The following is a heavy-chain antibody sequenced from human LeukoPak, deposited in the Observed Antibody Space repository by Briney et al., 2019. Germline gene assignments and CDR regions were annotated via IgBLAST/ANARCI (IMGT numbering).Heavy chain of an antibody. D-gene: IGHD6-19*01. J-gene: IGHJ3*02. CDR2: IYPGDSDT. CDR3: ARQSSGWYLSDAFDI. V-gene: IGHV5-51*01. Sequence: GESLKISCKGSGYSFTSYWIGWVRQMPGKGLEWMGIIYPGDSDTRYSPSFQGQVTISADKSISTAYLQWSSLKASDTAMYYCARQSSGWYLSDAFDIWGQGTMVTVSS. CDR1: GYSFTSYW.